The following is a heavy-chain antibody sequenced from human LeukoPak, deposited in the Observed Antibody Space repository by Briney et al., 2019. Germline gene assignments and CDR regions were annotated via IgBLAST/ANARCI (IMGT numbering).Heavy chain of an antibody. CDR3: ASHNFGSGSSFDY. CDR1: GFTFSSYW. CDR2: INSDGSST. V-gene: IGHV3-74*01. J-gene: IGHJ4*02. D-gene: IGHD3-10*01. Sequence: GGSLRLSCAASGFTFSSYWMHWVRQAPGKGLVWVSRINSDGSSTTYADSVKGRLTISRDNAKNTLYLQTNSLGAEDTAVYYCASHNFGSGSSFDYWGQGTLVTVSS.